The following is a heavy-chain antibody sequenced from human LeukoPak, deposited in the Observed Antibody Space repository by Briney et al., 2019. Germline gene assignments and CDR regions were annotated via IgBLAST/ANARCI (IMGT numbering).Heavy chain of an antibody. D-gene: IGHD1-26*01. J-gene: IGHJ4*02. CDR3: ARGGYSGTYYFDY. V-gene: IGHV3-33*01. Sequence: PGGSLRLSCAASGFAFSTYGMHWVRQAPGKGLEWVAVVWYDGSNIHYVDSVKGRFTISRDNSKITLYLQMNSLTAEDTAVYYCARGGYSGTYYFDYWGQGTLVTVSS. CDR2: VWYDGSNI. CDR1: GFAFSTYG.